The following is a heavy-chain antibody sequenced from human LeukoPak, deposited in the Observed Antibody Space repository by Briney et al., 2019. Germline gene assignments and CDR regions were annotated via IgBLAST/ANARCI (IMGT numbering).Heavy chain of an antibody. Sequence: GGSLRLSCAASGFTVSSNYMSWVRQAPGKGLEWVSVIYSGGSTYYADSVKGRFTISRDNSKNTLYLQMNSLRAEDTAVYYCARAPMVRGVIIPLGFDPWGQGTLVTVSS. CDR1: GFTVSSNY. J-gene: IGHJ5*02. V-gene: IGHV3-53*01. CDR3: ARAPMVRGVIIPLGFDP. D-gene: IGHD3-10*01. CDR2: IYSGGST.